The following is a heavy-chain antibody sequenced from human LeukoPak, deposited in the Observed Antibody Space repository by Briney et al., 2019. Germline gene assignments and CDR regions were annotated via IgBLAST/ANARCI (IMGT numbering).Heavy chain of an antibody. Sequence: ASVKVSCKASGYTFTSYGISWVRQAPGQGLEWMGGIIPIFGAANYAQKFQGRVTITADESTSTAYMELSSLRSEDTAVYYCARDMGSSWPKTDYWGQGTLVTVSS. V-gene: IGHV1-69*13. CDR3: ARDMGSSWPKTDY. J-gene: IGHJ4*02. CDR2: IIPIFGAA. CDR1: GYTFTSYG. D-gene: IGHD6-13*01.